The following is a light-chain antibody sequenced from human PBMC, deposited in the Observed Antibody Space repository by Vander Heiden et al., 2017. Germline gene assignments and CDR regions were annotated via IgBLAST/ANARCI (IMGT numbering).Light chain of an antibody. J-gene: IGKJ2*01. CDR2: AAS. CDR1: QSVSTY. V-gene: IGKV1-39*01. CDR3: QQSYATPYT. Sequence: DIQMTQSPSTVYASVGDRVTITCRASQSVSTYLNWYQQKPGKAPNLLIFAASSVQSGVPPRFKGSGSGTDFTLTISSLQPEDFATYYCQQSYATPYTFGQGTKLQIK.